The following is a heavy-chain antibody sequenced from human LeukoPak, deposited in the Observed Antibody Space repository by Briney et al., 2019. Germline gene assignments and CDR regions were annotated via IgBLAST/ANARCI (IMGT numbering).Heavy chain of an antibody. V-gene: IGHV4-38-2*02. CDR1: GYSISYGYY. CDR2: INHSGST. J-gene: IGHJ4*02. D-gene: IGHD3-22*01. Sequence: SETLSLTCTVSGYSISYGYYWGWIRQPPGKGLEWIGEINHSGSTNYNPSLKSRVTISVDTSENQFSLKLSSVTAADTAVYYCARARTTTYYYDSSGYYFDYWGQGTLVTVSS. CDR3: ARARTTTYYYDSSGYYFDY.